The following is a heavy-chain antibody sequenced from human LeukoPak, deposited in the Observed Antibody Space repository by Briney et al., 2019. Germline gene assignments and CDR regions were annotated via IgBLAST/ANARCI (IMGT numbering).Heavy chain of an antibody. CDR2: IYTSGST. CDR1: GGSISSDSYY. V-gene: IGHV4-61*02. Sequence: TSQTLSLTCTVSGGSISSDSYYWSWIRQPAGKGLEWIGRIYTSGSTNYNPSLKSRVTISVDKSKNQFSLKLSSVTAADTAVYYCARERSYDFWSGHEYRYNWFDPWGQGTLVTVSS. D-gene: IGHD3-3*01. CDR3: ARERSYDFWSGHEYRYNWFDP. J-gene: IGHJ5*02.